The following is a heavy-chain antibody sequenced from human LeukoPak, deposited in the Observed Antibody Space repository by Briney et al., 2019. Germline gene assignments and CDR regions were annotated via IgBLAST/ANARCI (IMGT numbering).Heavy chain of an antibody. CDR3: ARAGHLTYYDILTGYSAWVY. CDR1: GGTFSSYA. J-gene: IGHJ4*02. D-gene: IGHD3-9*01. CDR2: IIPIFGTA. Sequence: WASVKVSCKASGGTFSSYAISWVRQAPEQGLEWMGGIIPIFGTANYAQKFQGRVTITADESTSTAYMELSSLRSEDTAVYYCARAGHLTYYDILTGYSAWVYWGQGTLVTVSS. V-gene: IGHV1-69*13.